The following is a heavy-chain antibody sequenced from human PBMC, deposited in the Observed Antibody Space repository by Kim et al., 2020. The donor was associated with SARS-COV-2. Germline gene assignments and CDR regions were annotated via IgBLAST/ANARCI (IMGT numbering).Heavy chain of an antibody. V-gene: IGHV3-30*04. CDR3: ARASSGSYSGAFDI. CDR1: GFTFSTYA. CDR2: ISYDGSNK. D-gene: IGHD1-26*01. Sequence: GGSLRLSCAASGFTFSTYAMHWVRQAPGKGLEWVAVISYDGSNKYYADSVKCRFSISRDNSKNTLYLQMNSLRAEDTAVYYCARASSGSYSGAFDIWGQGTMVTVSS. J-gene: IGHJ3*02.